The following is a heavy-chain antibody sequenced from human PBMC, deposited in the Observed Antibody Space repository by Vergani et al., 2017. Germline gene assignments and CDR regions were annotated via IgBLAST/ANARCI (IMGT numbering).Heavy chain of an antibody. Sequence: EVQLVESGGGLVKPGGSLRLSCAASGFTFSSYSMNWVRQAPGKGLEWVSYISSSSSTIYYADSVKGRFTISRDNAKNSLYLQMNSLRAEDTAVYYCARTSPYGDYDSWGQGTLVTVSS. CDR1: GFTFSSYS. J-gene: IGHJ5*01. CDR3: ARTSPYGDYDS. D-gene: IGHD4-17*01. V-gene: IGHV3-48*01. CDR2: ISSSSSTI.